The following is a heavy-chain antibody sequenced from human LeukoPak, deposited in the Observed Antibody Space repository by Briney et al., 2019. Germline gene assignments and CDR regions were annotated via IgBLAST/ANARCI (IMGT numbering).Heavy chain of an antibody. CDR1: GYTFTVYY. D-gene: IGHD3-22*01. J-gene: IGHJ4*02. CDR3: ARVYYYYDSSGILTLYFDY. Sequence: ASVTVSCKASGYTFTVYYMHWVRQAPGQGLEWMGWVNPTSGGTNYAQKFQGRVTMTRDTSISTAYMELSRLRSDDTAVYYCARVYYYYDSSGILTLYFDYWGQGTLVTVSS. V-gene: IGHV1-2*02. CDR2: VNPTSGGT.